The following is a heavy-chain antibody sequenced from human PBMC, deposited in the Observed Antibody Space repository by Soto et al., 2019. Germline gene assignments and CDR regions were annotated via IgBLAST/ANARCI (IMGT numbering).Heavy chain of an antibody. Sequence: QVQLVESGGGVVQPGRSLRLSCAASGFPFTTYGMHWVREGPGKGLEWVAVISYDGSNTYYADSVKGRFTISRDNSKNKRYLQMNSLRPEETALFYCVGGQYYFDYRGQGTLVTVSS. CDR1: GFPFTTYG. J-gene: IGHJ4*02. D-gene: IGHD3-10*01. CDR2: ISYDGSNT. V-gene: IGHV3-30*03. CDR3: VGGQYYFDY.